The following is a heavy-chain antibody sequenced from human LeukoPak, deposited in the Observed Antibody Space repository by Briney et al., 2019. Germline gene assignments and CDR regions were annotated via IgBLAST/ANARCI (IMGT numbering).Heavy chain of an antibody. D-gene: IGHD2-15*01. CDR2: IYYSGST. J-gene: IGHJ4*02. CDR1: GGSISSYY. V-gene: IGHV4-59*01. CDR3: ARGRSGGSWDY. Sequence: PSETLSLTCTVSGGSISSYYWSWIRQPPGKGLEWIGYIYYSGSTNYNPSLKSRVTISVNTSENQFSLKLSSVTAADTAVYYCARGRSGGSWDYWGQGTLVTVSS.